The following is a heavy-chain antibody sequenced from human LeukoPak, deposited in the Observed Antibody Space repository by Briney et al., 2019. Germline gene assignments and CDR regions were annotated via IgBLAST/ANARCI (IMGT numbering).Heavy chain of an antibody. J-gene: IGHJ4*02. D-gene: IGHD3-22*01. CDR3: AKQGGYYDSSGFWEEYYFDY. CDR2: ISCDGSNK. CDR1: GFTFSSYG. Sequence: GRSLRLSCAASGFTFSSYGMHWVRQAPGKGLEWVAVISCDGSNKYYADSVKGRFTISRDNSKNTLYLQMNSLRAEDTAVYYCAKQGGYYDSSGFWEEYYFDYWGQGTLVTVSS. V-gene: IGHV3-30*18.